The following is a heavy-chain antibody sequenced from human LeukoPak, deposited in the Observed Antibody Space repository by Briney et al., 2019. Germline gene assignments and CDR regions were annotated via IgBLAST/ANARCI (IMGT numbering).Heavy chain of an antibody. D-gene: IGHD3-22*01. V-gene: IGHV4-39*07. J-gene: IGHJ6*03. CDR2: INHSGST. CDR3: ARTTGGPTYDSSGYYYYYYYMDV. Sequence: SETLSLTCTVSGGSISSSSYYWGWIRQPPGKGLEWIGEINHSGSTNYNPSLKSRVTISVDTSKNQFSLKLSSVTAADTAVYYCARTTGGPTYDSSGYYYYYYYMDVWGKGTTVTVSS. CDR1: GGSISSSSYY.